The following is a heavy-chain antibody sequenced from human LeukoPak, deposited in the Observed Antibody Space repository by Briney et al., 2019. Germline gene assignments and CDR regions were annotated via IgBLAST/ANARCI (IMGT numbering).Heavy chain of an antibody. CDR1: GYTFTTYW. Sequence: GESLKISCKGSGYTFTTYWIGWVRQMPGRGLEWMGFIYPADSHTTYSQSFQGQVTISADRSISTAYLQWSSLKASDTAMYYCARLYCSTTSCPRRGPYFDYWAQGTLVTVSS. D-gene: IGHD2-2*01. CDR2: IYPADSHT. CDR3: ARLYCSTTSCPRRGPYFDY. J-gene: IGHJ4*02. V-gene: IGHV5-51*01.